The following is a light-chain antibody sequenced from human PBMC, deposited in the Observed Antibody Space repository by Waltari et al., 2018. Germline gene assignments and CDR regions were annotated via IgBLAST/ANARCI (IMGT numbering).Light chain of an antibody. J-gene: IGLJ3*02. V-gene: IGLV3-10*01. Sequence: SSEVTQSPSVSVSPGQTARITCSGAAFPKKSAYWYQQKSGQAPVLVIYEDSKRPSRIPERFSGSRSGKMATLTISGAQVEDEADYYCYSTDTSGNHRVFGGGTDLTVL. CDR1: AFPKKS. CDR3: YSTDTSGNHRV. CDR2: EDS.